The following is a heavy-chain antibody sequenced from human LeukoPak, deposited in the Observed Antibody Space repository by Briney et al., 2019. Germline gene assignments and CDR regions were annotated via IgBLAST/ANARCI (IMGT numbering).Heavy chain of an antibody. CDR2: ISYDGSNK. Sequence: GGSLRLSCAASGFTFSSYAMHWVRQAPGKGLEWVAVISYDGSNKYYADSVKGRFTISRDNSKNTLYLQMSSLRAEDTAVYYCARDHSFDAFDIWGHGTMVTVSS. CDR3: ARDHSFDAFDI. CDR1: GFTFSSYA. J-gene: IGHJ3*02. V-gene: IGHV3-30-3*01.